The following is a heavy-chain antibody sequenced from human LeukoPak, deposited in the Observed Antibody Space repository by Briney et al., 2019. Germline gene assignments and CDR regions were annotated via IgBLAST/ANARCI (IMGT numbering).Heavy chain of an antibody. Sequence: PGGSLRLSCAASGFTFSSYAMSWVRQAPGTGLEWVSAISGSGGSTYYADSVKGRFTISRDNSKSTLYLQMNSLRAEDTAVYYCVTKEVLLWFGELDYWGQGTLVTVSS. CDR1: GFTFSSYA. J-gene: IGHJ4*02. CDR2: ISGSGGST. CDR3: VTKEVLLWFGELDY. V-gene: IGHV3-23*01. D-gene: IGHD3-10*01.